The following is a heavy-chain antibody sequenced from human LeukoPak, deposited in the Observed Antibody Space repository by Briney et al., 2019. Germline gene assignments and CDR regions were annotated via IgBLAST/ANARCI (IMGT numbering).Heavy chain of an antibody. D-gene: IGHD3-3*01. Sequence: ASVKVSCKASGYTFPSYFMHWVRQAPGQGLEWMGIINPTGGSTTYAQKFQGRVTMTRDTSTSTVYMELSSLRSEDTAVYYCARMRRVTIFGVVMNWFDPWGQGTLVTVSS. CDR2: INPTGGST. CDR1: GYTFPSYF. CDR3: ARMRRVTIFGVVMNWFDP. V-gene: IGHV1-46*01. J-gene: IGHJ5*02.